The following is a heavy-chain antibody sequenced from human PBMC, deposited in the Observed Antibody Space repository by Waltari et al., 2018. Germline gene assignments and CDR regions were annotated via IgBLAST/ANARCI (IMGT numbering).Heavy chain of an antibody. Sequence: EVQLVESGGGLVQPGGSLRLSCAASGFTFSSYEMNWVRRAPGKGLEWVSYISSSGSTIYYADSVKGRFTISRDNAKNSLYLQMNSLRAEDTAVYYCARDTPEAVSHDAFDIWGQGTMVTVSS. J-gene: IGHJ3*02. D-gene: IGHD3-22*01. CDR1: GFTFSSYE. V-gene: IGHV3-48*03. CDR2: ISSSGSTI. CDR3: ARDTPEAVSHDAFDI.